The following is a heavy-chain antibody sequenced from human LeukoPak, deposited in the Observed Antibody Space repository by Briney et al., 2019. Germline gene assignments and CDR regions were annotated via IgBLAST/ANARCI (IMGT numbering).Heavy chain of an antibody. Sequence: GGSLRLSCAASGFTLSSYWMSWVRQAPGKGLEWVSSISSSSSYIYYADSVKGRFTISRDNAKNSLYLQMNSLRAEDTAVYYCARVKGVGAIDYWGQGTLVTVSS. CDR1: GFTLSSYW. J-gene: IGHJ4*02. CDR2: ISSSSSYI. D-gene: IGHD1-26*01. V-gene: IGHV3-21*01. CDR3: ARVKGVGAIDY.